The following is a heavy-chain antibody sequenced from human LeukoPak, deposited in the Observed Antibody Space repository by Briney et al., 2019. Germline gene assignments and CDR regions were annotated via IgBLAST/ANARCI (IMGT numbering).Heavy chain of an antibody. CDR2: IRYDGSNK. J-gene: IGHJ5*02. D-gene: IGHD6-13*01. Sequence: GGSLRLSCAASGFTFSSYGMHWVRQAPGKGLEWVAFIRYDGSNKYYADSVKGRFTISRDNSKNTLFPQMNDLRAEDTAMYYCAKDRGSSWYDWFDPWGQGILVTVSS. CDR1: GFTFSSYG. CDR3: AKDRGSSWYDWFDP. V-gene: IGHV3-30*02.